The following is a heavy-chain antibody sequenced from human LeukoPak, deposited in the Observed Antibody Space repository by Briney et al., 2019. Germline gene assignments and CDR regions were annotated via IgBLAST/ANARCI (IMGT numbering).Heavy chain of an antibody. D-gene: IGHD3-22*01. Sequence: SVKVSCKASGGTFSSYAISWVRQAPGQGLEWMGRIIPILGIANYAQKFQGRVTITADKSTSTAYMELSSLRSEDTAVYYCAREAYYDSVSGLRWGQGTLVTVSS. CDR2: IIPILGIA. CDR3: AREAYYDSVSGLR. CDR1: GGTFSSYA. J-gene: IGHJ4*02. V-gene: IGHV1-69*04.